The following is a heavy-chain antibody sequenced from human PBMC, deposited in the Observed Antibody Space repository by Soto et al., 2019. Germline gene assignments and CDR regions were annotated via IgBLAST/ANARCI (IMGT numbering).Heavy chain of an antibody. J-gene: IGHJ4*02. CDR1: GFTFSTYA. D-gene: IGHD4-17*01. CDR3: AKSSPGYGDYEYFDY. Sequence: DVQLLESGGGLVQPGGSRRLSCAASGFTFSTYAMSWVRQAPGKGLDWVSAISGSGGSTYYAASVKGRFTISRDNSKNTLYLQMNSLRAEDTAVYYCAKSSPGYGDYEYFDYWGQGTLVTVSS. CDR2: ISGSGGST. V-gene: IGHV3-23*01.